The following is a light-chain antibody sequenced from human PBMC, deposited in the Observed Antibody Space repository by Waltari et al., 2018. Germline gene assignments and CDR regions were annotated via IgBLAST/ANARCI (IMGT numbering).Light chain of an antibody. CDR3: AAWDDSLNGAWV. V-gene: IGLV1-44*01. CDR1: SSHIGSNT. CDR2: SND. Sequence: QSVLTQPPSASGTPGQRVTISCSGSSSHIGSNTVNWYQQLTGTAPKLLIYSNDLRPSGVPDRFSGSKSGTSASLAISGLQSEDEADYYCAAWDDSLNGAWVFGGGTKLTVL. J-gene: IGLJ3*02.